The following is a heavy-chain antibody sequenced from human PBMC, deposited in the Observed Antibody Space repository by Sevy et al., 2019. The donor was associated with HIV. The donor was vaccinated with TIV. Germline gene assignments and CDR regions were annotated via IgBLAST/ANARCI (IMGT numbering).Heavy chain of an antibody. D-gene: IGHD6-13*01. CDR1: GGSISTATYY. CDR2: IYYSGST. Sequence: SETLSLTCTVSGGSISTATYYWGWIRQPPGKGLEWVGSIYYSGSTYYNPSLKSRVTLSIDTSKNQFSLKVKSVTAADTAVYYCASHAAPAAGPFDPWGQGTLVTVSS. V-gene: IGHV4-39*01. J-gene: IGHJ5*02. CDR3: ASHAAPAAGPFDP.